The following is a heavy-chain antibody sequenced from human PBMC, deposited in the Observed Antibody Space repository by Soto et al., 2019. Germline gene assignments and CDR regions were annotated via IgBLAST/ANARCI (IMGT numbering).Heavy chain of an antibody. D-gene: IGHD3-3*01. CDR1: GYTFTSYD. CDR2: MKPNSGNT. CDR3: ARGLRFEIWFDP. Sequence: EASVKVSCKASGYTFTSYDINWVRQATGQGLEWMGWMKPNSGNTGYAQKFQGRVTMTRNTSISTAYMELSSLRSEDTAVYYCARGLRFEIWFDPWVQGTLVTVSS. J-gene: IGHJ5*02. V-gene: IGHV1-8*01.